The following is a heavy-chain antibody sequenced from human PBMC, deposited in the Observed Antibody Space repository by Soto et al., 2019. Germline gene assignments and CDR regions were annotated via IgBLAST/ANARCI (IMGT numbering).Heavy chain of an antibody. Sequence: QVQLVQSGAEVKKPGASVKVSCKASGYTFTGYYMHWVRQAPGQGLEWMGWINPNSGGTNYALKFQGWVTMTRDTSISTAYMELSRLRSDDTAVYYCARDGTGIAARLYYYYGMDVWGQGTTVTVSS. J-gene: IGHJ6*02. CDR1: GYTFTGYY. V-gene: IGHV1-2*04. CDR3: ARDGTGIAARLYYYYGMDV. CDR2: INPNSGGT. D-gene: IGHD6-6*01.